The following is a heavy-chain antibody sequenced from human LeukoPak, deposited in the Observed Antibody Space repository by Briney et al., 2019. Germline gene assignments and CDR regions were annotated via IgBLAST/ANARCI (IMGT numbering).Heavy chain of an antibody. Sequence: GSSVNVSRKASGYTFTSYYMHWVRQPPGQGLEWMGIINPSGGSTNYAQKFQGRVTLTRDTSTSTAYMEQSSLRAQGTAVYYCAREADYTCIKYFQHWGQGTLVTVSS. CDR3: AREADYTCIKYFQH. V-gene: IGHV1-46*01. D-gene: IGHD3-3*01. CDR1: GYTFTSYY. CDR2: INPSGGST. J-gene: IGHJ1*01.